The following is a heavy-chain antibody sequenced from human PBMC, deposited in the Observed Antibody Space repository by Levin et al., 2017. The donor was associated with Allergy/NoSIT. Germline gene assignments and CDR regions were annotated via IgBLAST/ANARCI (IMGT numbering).Heavy chain of an antibody. CDR2: INPNNGDT. D-gene: IGHD1-7*01. V-gene: IGHV1-2*02. J-gene: IGHJ4*02. CDR1: GSTFTAYY. CDR3: AALLHGTFDF. Sequence: GASVKVSCKASGSTFTAYYIHWLRQAPGQGLEWMGWINPNNGDTNFAQKFQGSVTMTKDTSISTVYMELTRLTSDDTAVYYCAALLHGTFDFWGQGTLVTVSS.